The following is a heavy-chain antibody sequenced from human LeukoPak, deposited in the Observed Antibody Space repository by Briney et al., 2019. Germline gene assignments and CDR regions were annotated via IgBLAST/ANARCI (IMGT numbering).Heavy chain of an antibody. J-gene: IGHJ6*03. V-gene: IGHV1-69*05. D-gene: IGHD3-10*01. Sequence: ASVKASCKASGGTFSSYAISWVRQAPGQGLEWMGGIIPIFGTANYAQKFQGRVTITTDESTSIAYMELSSLRSEDTAVYYCARGATMVRGPLYYYYYYMDVWGKGTTVTVSS. CDR1: GGTFSSYA. CDR3: ARGATMVRGPLYYYYYYMDV. CDR2: IIPIFGTA.